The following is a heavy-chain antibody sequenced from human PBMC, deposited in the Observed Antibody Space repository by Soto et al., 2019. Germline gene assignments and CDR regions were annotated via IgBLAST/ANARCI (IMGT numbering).Heavy chain of an antibody. Sequence: VASVKVSCKASGYTFTNYALHWVRQAPGQRLEWMGWINTVNGNTKYSQKFQGRVTITRDTSASTVYMELSGLRSEDTAVYYCARDVGAVAGFDYWGQGTLVTVSS. D-gene: IGHD6-19*01. J-gene: IGHJ4*02. CDR1: GYTFTNYA. CDR3: ARDVGAVAGFDY. CDR2: INTVNGNT. V-gene: IGHV1-3*04.